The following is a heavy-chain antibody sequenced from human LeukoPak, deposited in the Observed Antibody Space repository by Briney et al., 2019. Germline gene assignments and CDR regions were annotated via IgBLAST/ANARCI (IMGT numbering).Heavy chain of an antibody. CDR2: INPDTGDK. CDR3: ARTTSMTASGYDY. CDR1: VYTFTNYH. Sequence: ASVNVSCKASVYTFTNYHINWVRQASGQGLEWMTWINPDTGDKGYARKFQDRVTITTDTSISTAYMELSSLSSEDTAVYFCARTTSMTASGYDYWGQGTLVTVSS. D-gene: IGHD2-21*02. V-gene: IGHV1-8*03. J-gene: IGHJ4*02.